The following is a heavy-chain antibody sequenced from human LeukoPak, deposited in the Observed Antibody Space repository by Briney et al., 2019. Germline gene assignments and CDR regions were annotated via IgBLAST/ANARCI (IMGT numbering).Heavy chain of an antibody. CDR1: GGSFSGYY. Sequence: SETLSLTCAVYGGSFSGYYWSWIRQPPGKGLEWIGEINHSGSTNYNPSLKSRVTISVDTSKNQFSLKLNSVTAADTAVYYCASSDAVATPFDYWGQGTLVTVSS. V-gene: IGHV4-34*01. CDR2: INHSGST. CDR3: ASSDAVATPFDY. D-gene: IGHD2-8*01. J-gene: IGHJ4*02.